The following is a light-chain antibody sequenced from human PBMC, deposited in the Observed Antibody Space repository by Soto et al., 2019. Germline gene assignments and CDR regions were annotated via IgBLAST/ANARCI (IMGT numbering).Light chain of an antibody. CDR3: CSHAGSSPYA. Sequence: QSALTQPASVSGSPGQSITISCTGTRGVVENYNLVSWYQHHPGTAPKLIIYEGTTRPSGVSNRFSGPESGNTASLTISGLQAEDEADYYCCSHAGSSPYASGTGTKVTVL. V-gene: IGLV2-23*01. J-gene: IGLJ1*01. CDR2: EGT. CDR1: RGVVENYNL.